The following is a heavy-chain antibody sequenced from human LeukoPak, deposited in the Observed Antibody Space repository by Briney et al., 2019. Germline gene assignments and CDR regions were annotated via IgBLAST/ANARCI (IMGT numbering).Heavy chain of an antibody. D-gene: IGHD5-12*01. CDR2: INPNSGGT. CDR1: GYTFTGYY. J-gene: IGHJ3*02. CDR3: ARVGEVDSGYDLEAFDI. Sequence: ASVKVSCKASGYTFTGYYMHWVRQAPGQGLEWMGWINPNSGGTNYAQKFQGRVTMTRDTSISTAYMELSRLRSDDTAVYYCARVGEVDSGYDLEAFDIWGQGTMVTVSP. V-gene: IGHV1-2*02.